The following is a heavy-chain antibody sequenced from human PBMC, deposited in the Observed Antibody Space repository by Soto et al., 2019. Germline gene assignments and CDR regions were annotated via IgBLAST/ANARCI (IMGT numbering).Heavy chain of an antibody. Sequence: ASVKVSCKASGYTFTSYAMHWLRQAPGQRLEWMGWINAGNGNTKYSQKFQGRVTITRDTSASTAYMELSSLRSDDTAVYYCARQADYSNWFDPWGQGTLVTVSS. V-gene: IGHV1-3*01. D-gene: IGHD5-12*01. CDR2: INAGNGNT. CDR1: GYTFTSYA. J-gene: IGHJ5*02. CDR3: ARQADYSNWFDP.